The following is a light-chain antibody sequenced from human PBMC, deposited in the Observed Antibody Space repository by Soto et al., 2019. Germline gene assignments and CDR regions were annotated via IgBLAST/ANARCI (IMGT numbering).Light chain of an antibody. V-gene: IGKV1-39*01. J-gene: IGKJ3*01. Sequence: DIQMTQSPSSLSASVGDRVTITCRASQRISAYLNWYQQKPGEAPKLLIFDVSVLESGVPSRFSGSGSETDFILSITSLQPDDFATYYCLQTYSPPLTFGPGTTVDFK. CDR1: QRISAY. CDR2: DVS. CDR3: LQTYSPPLT.